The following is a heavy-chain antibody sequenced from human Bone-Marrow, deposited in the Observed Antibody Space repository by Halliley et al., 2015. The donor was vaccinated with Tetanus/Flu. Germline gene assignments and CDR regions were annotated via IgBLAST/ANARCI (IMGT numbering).Heavy chain of an antibody. Sequence: SDICATGSFTSYADSVKGRFTISRDNAKNSLYLQMSSLRAEDTAVYYCAREKYYYGSGTNDYGGQGILVAVSS. D-gene: IGHD3-10*01. J-gene: IGHJ4*02. CDR3: AREKYYYGSGTNDY. V-gene: IGHV3-11*06. CDR2: ICATGSFT.